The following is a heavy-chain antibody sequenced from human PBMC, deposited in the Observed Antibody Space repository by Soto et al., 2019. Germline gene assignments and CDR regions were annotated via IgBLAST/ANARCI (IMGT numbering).Heavy chain of an antibody. V-gene: IGHV4-34*01. CDR2: INHSGST. CDR3: ARGTPTVYYDSSGYCGQFHY. CDR1: GGSFSGYY. Sequence: SETLSLTCAVSGGSFSGYYWSWIRQPPGKGLEWIGEINHSGSTNYNPSLKSRVAISVDTSKNQFSLKLSSVTAADTAVYYCARGTPTVYYDSSGYCGQFHYWGQGTLVTVS. D-gene: IGHD3-22*01. J-gene: IGHJ4*02.